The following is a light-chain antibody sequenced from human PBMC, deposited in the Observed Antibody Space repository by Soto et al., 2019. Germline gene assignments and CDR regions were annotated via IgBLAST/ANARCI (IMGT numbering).Light chain of an antibody. CDR3: QQYGSSPPLYT. J-gene: IGKJ2*01. CDR2: GAS. Sequence: EIVLTQSPGTLSLSPGERATLSCRASQSVSSSYLAWYQQKPGQAPRLLIYGASSRATGIPDRFSGSGSGTDFTLTISRLEPEEFVLYYCQQYGSSPPLYTFGQGTKLEIK. CDR1: QSVSSSY. V-gene: IGKV3-20*01.